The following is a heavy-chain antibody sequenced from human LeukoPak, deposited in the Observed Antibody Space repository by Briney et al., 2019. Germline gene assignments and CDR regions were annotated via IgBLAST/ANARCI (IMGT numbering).Heavy chain of an antibody. D-gene: IGHD1-26*01. Sequence: ASVKVSCKVSGYTLTELSMHWVRQAPGKGLEWMGGFDPEDGETIYAQKFQGRVTMTEDTSTDTAYMELSSLRSDDTAVYYCARLIVGATTADYWGQGTLVTVSS. CDR1: GYTLTELS. CDR3: ARLIVGATTADY. CDR2: FDPEDGET. J-gene: IGHJ4*02. V-gene: IGHV1-24*01.